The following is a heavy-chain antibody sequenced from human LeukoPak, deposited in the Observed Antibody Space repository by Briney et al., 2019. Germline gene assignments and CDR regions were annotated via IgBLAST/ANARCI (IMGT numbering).Heavy chain of an antibody. V-gene: IGHV4-4*07. CDR1: GGSISNYY. Sequence: SETLSLTCTVSGGSISNYYWSWIRQPAGKGLEWIGRIYTSGSTNYNPSLKSRVTMSLDTSKNQFSLNLSSMTAADTAVYYCARYTVDGWDYFDYWGQGTLVTVSS. D-gene: IGHD4-11*01. J-gene: IGHJ4*02. CDR2: IYTSGST. CDR3: ARYTVDGWDYFDY.